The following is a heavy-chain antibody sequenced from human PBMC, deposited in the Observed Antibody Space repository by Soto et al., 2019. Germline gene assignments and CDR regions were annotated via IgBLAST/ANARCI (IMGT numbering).Heavy chain of an antibody. CDR3: VKDSLLEVVAATLDY. J-gene: IGHJ4*02. D-gene: IGHD2-15*01. Sequence: PWGSLLLSCSASGFTFSSYAMHWVRQAPGKGLEYVSAISSNGGSTYYADSVKGRFTISIDNSKNTLYLQMSSLRAEDTAVYYCVKDSLLEVVAATLDYWGQGTMVTVSS. CDR2: ISSNGGST. V-gene: IGHV3-64D*06. CDR1: GFTFSSYA.